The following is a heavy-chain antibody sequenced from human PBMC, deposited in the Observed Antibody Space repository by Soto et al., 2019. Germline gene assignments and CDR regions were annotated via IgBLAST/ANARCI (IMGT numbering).Heavy chain of an antibody. J-gene: IGHJ4*02. Sequence: EVQLVESGGGLIQPGGSLRLSCAASGFNFIRKYMIWVRQAPGKGLEWVSILYSGGTTYYADSVKGRFTISRDTFENTLYLQMNSLRAEDTAVYYCARGLYDSGSFYFDFWGQGTLVTVSS. CDR1: GFNFIRKY. V-gene: IGHV3-53*01. CDR3: ARGLYDSGSFYFDF. CDR2: LYSGGTT. D-gene: IGHD3-10*01.